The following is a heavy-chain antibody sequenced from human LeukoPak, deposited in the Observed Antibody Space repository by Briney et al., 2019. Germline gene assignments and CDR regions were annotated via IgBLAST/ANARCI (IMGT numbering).Heavy chain of an antibody. CDR1: GGTFSIYA. V-gene: IGHV1-69*13. CDR2: IIPIFGTA. J-gene: IGHJ6*03. D-gene: IGHD2-15*01. Sequence: GASVKVSCKASGGTFSIYAINWVRQAPGQGLEWMGGIIPIFGTANYAQKFQGRVTITADESTNTTYMELSSLRSEDTAVYYCARDGRGPDYYYYYYMDVWGKGTTVTISS. CDR3: ARDGRGPDYYYYYYMDV.